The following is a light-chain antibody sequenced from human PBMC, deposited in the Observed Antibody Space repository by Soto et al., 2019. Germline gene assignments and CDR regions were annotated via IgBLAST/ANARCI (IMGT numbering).Light chain of an antibody. CDR3: QQYTNLET. J-gene: IGKJ4*01. CDR1: QSVTFD. CDR2: GAF. V-gene: IGKV3-15*01. Sequence: EIVLTQSPATLSVSPGGSATLSCRTSQSVTFDLAWYQQRPGQAPRLLIYGAFKRATGVPARFSGSGSGTEFTLTISGLESEDFAVSYCQQYTNLETFGGGTRVEIK.